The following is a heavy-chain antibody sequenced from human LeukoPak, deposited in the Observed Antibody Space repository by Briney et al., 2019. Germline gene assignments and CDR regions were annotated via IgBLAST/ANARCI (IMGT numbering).Heavy chain of an antibody. CDR1: GFIFSSSG. D-gene: IGHD6-13*01. Sequence: PGGSLRLSCVASGFIFSSSGMHWVRQAPGKGLEWVAVIWHHGSSKYYADSVKGRFTISRDNSKNTLYLQMNSLGAEDTAVYYCARDSSSSYYYFDFWGQGTLVTVSS. V-gene: IGHV3-33*01. CDR2: IWHHGSSK. J-gene: IGHJ4*02. CDR3: ARDSSSSYYYFDF.